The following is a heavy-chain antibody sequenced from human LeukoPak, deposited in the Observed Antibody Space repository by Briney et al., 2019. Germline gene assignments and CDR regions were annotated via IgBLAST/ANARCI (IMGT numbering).Heavy chain of an antibody. V-gene: IGHV4-59*01. CDR2: IYYSGST. J-gene: IGHJ3*02. CDR1: GGSISSYY. D-gene: IGHD3-22*01. Sequence: SETLSLTCTVSGGSISSYYWSWIRQPPGKGLEWIGYIYYSGSTNYNPSLKSRVTISVDTSKNQFSLKLSPVTAADTAVYYCARVPRYYDGLGAFDIWGQGTMVTVSS. CDR3: ARVPRYYDGLGAFDI.